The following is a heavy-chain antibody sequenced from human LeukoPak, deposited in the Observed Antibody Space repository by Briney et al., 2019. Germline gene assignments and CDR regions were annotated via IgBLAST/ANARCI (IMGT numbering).Heavy chain of an antibody. CDR1: GGSISSSTYY. V-gene: IGHV4-39*01. J-gene: IGHJ4*01. CDR3: ARRRGSGSQSFDY. D-gene: IGHD3-10*01. Sequence: PETLSLTCTVSGGSISSSTYYWAGIRQPPGKGLEWIGTIYYTGSTYYNPSLKSRLTISVDTSKNQFSLKLSSVTAADTAVYYCARRRGSGSQSFDYWDHGSLVTAS. CDR2: IYYTGST.